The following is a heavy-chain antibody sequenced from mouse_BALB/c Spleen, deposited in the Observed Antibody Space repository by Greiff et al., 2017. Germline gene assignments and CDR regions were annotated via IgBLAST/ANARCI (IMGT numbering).Heavy chain of an antibody. D-gene: IGHD2-1*01. CDR3: ARFPYGNYGYYAMDY. V-gene: IGHV5-6-5*01. CDR1: GFTFSSYA. Sequence: EVQRVESGGGLVKPGGSLKLSCAASGFTFSSYAMSWVRQTPEKRLEWVASISSGGSTYYPDSVKGRFTISRDNARNILYLQMSSLRSEDTAMYYCARFPYGNYGYYAMDYWGQGTSVTVSS. CDR2: ISSGGST. J-gene: IGHJ4*01.